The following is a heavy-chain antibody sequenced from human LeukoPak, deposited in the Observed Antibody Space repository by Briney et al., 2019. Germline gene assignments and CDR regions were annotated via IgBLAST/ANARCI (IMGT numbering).Heavy chain of an antibody. CDR3: ARVSFYYDRSGYYYYMDV. CDR2: IKQDGSEK. Sequence: GGTLRLSCAASGFTFSRYWMSWVGQAPGKGLEGVANIKQDGSEKYYVDSVKGRFTISRDNAKNSLYLQMNSLRAEDTAVYYCARVSFYYDRSGYYYYMDVWGKGTTVTVSS. V-gene: IGHV3-7*01. D-gene: IGHD3-22*01. CDR1: GFTFSRYW. J-gene: IGHJ6*03.